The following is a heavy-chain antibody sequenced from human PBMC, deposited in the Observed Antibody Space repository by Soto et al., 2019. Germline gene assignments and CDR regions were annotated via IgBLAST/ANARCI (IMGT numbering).Heavy chain of an antibody. V-gene: IGHV4-59*01. J-gene: IGHJ2*01. CDR2: IYYSGST. Sequence: QVQLQESGPGLVKPSETLSLTCTVSGGSISSYYWSWIRQPPGKGLEWIGYIYYSGSTNYNPSLKSRVTISVDTSKNQFSPKLSSVTAADTAVYYCAAPRGYSYGYGDWYFDLWGRGTLVTVSS. CDR3: AAPRGYSYGYGDWYFDL. D-gene: IGHD5-18*01. CDR1: GGSISSYY.